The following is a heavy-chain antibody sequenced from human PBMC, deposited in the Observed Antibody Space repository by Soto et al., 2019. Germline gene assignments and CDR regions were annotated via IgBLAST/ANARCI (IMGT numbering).Heavy chain of an antibody. V-gene: IGHV3-21*01. CDR1: GFTFSSYS. J-gene: IGHJ4*02. D-gene: IGHD3-22*01. CDR3: ARVPMDYYDSSGYLDY. CDR2: ISSGSSYI. Sequence: GGSLILSCAASGFTFSSYSVIWVRQAPGKGLEWVSSISSGSSYIYYADSVKGRFTISRDNAKSSLFLQMNSLRADDTAVYYCARVPMDYYDSSGYLDYWGQGTLVTVSS.